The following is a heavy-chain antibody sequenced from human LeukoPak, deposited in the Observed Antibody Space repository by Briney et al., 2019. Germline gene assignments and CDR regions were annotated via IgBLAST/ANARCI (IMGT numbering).Heavy chain of an antibody. D-gene: IGHD6-19*01. Sequence: GGSLRLSCTASGFTLGDYAMSGVRQAPGKGLGWVGFMRSKAYGGTTEYAASVKGRFTISREDSKSIAYLQMNSLKTEDTAVYYCTRDSSGPDAFDIWGQGTMVTVSS. CDR3: TRDSSGPDAFDI. J-gene: IGHJ3*02. CDR2: MRSKAYGGTT. V-gene: IGHV3-49*04. CDR1: GFTLGDYA.